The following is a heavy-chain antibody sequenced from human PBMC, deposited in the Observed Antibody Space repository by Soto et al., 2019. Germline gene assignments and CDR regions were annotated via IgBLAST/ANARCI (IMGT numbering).Heavy chain of an antibody. J-gene: IGHJ5*02. CDR2: ISAYNGNT. Sequence: PSVKVSCKASGYTFTSYGISWVRQAPGQGLEWMGWISAYNGNTNYAQKLQGRVTMTTDTSTSTAYMELRSLRSDDTAVYYCARDDGKGLFTNWYDPWSQGTLVTVSS. CDR3: ARDDGKGLFTNWYDP. CDR1: GYTFTSYG. V-gene: IGHV1-18*01. D-gene: IGHD3-22*01.